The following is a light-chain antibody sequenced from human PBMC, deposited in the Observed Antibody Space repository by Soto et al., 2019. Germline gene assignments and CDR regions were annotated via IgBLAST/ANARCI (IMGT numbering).Light chain of an antibody. V-gene: IGLV2-18*01. CDR2: DVT. J-gene: IGLJ3*02. CDR3: SLFTSGSTGV. CDR1: SSDVGDYEH. Sequence: QSALTQPPSVSGSPGQSVTISCTVTSSDVGDYEHVSWYQQAPGTAPKLIIFDVTNRPSGVPDRFSGSKSGNTPSLTIFGLQVEDGADYYCSLFTSGSTGVFGGGTKLPAL.